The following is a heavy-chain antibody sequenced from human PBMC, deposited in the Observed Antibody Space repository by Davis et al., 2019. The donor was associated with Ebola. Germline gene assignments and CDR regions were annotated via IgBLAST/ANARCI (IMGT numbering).Heavy chain of an antibody. CDR3: ARDGGVVIAFYMDV. CDR1: GFTFSSYS. Sequence: GESLKISCAASGFTFSSYSMNWVRQAPGKGLEWVSSISSSSSYIYYADSVKGRFTISRDNAKNSLYLQMNSLRAEDTAVYYCARDGGVVIAFYMDVWGKGTTVTVSS. CDR2: ISSSSSYI. J-gene: IGHJ6*03. V-gene: IGHV3-21*01. D-gene: IGHD3-3*01.